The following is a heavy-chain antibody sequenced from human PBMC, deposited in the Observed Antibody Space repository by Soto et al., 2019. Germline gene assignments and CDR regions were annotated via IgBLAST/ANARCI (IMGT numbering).Heavy chain of an antibody. V-gene: IGHV3-53*01. Sequence: EVQLVESGGGVIQPGGSLRLSCAASGFTVTRYSMSWVRQAPGKGLEWVSVIYAGGGTYLADSVKGRFTISRDNSKNTRXXQMNSLRAEDTAVYYCARDWQFCRGGSCYSGAFDLWGQGTMVTVSS. CDR1: GFTVTRYS. CDR2: IYAGGGT. J-gene: IGHJ3*01. CDR3: ARDWQFCRGGSCYSGAFDL. D-gene: IGHD2-15*01.